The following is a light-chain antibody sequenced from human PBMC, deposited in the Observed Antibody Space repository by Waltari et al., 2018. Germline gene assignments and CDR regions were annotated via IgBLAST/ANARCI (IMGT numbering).Light chain of an antibody. CDR3: LQHNSYPLT. CDR1: QGISSY. V-gene: IGKV1-17*01. CDR2: AAS. Sequence: DIQMTQSPSSLSASVGDKVTITCRASQGISSYLNWFQQKPGKAPKLLIYAASRLESGVPSRFSGSGSGTEFTLTISSLQPEDFAAYYCLQHNSYPLTFGGGTKVEIK. J-gene: IGKJ4*01.